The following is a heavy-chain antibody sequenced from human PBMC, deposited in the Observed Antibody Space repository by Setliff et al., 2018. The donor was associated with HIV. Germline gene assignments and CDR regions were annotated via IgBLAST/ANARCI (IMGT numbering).Heavy chain of an antibody. CDR1: GGTFSSYV. CDR3: ALPYCGGGNCWSSASLPPAGWFDP. V-gene: IGHV1-69*05. J-gene: IGHJ5*02. Sequence: GASVKVSCKASGGTFSSYVISWVRQAPGQGPEWMGGIIPMYGVTNYAQKFQGRVTITTDESTSTAYMELSSLRSGDTAVYYCALPYCGGGNCWSSASLPPAGWFDPWGQGTLVTVSS. CDR2: IIPMYGVT. D-gene: IGHD2-15*01.